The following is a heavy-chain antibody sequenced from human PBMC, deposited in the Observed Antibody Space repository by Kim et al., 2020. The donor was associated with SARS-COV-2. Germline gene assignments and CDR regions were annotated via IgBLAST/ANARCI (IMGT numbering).Heavy chain of an antibody. D-gene: IGHD1-1*01. J-gene: IGHJ4*02. Sequence: GGSLRLSCAASGFNFGRSWMHWVRQAPGEGPVWVSRIDPDGTDIIYADSVQGRFTISIDNARNTLYLRMDSLRVEDTATYFCARDQTRLGPTTFDYWGQG. CDR1: GFNFGRSW. CDR2: IDPDGTDI. CDR3: ARDQTRLGPTTFDY. V-gene: IGHV3-74*01.